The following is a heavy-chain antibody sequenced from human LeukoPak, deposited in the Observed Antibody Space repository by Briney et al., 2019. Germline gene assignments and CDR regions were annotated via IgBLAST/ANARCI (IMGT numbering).Heavy chain of an antibody. CDR2: ISSDGRNT. J-gene: IGHJ6*03. Sequence: GGSLRLSCAASGFTFRTYWMHWVRQAPGKGLVWVSRISSDGRNTIYPDAVKGRFTISRDNTNNILYLQMNSLRGDDTAVYYCARERDLRGVYCMDVWGKGTTVTVSS. CDR1: GFTFRTYW. V-gene: IGHV3-74*01. D-gene: IGHD5/OR15-5a*01. CDR3: ARERDLRGVYCMDV.